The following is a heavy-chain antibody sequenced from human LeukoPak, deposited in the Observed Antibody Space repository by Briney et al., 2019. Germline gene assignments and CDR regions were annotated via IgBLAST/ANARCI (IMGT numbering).Heavy chain of an antibody. Sequence: GASVKVSCKASGYTFTGYYMHWVRQAPGQGLEWMGWINPNSSGTNYAQKFQGRVTMTRDTSISTAYMELSRLRSDDTAVYYCARDPIDYYDSSGYWKSDNWFDPWGQGTLVTVSS. D-gene: IGHD3-22*01. V-gene: IGHV1-2*02. CDR2: INPNSSGT. J-gene: IGHJ5*02. CDR1: GYTFTGYY. CDR3: ARDPIDYYDSSGYWKSDNWFDP.